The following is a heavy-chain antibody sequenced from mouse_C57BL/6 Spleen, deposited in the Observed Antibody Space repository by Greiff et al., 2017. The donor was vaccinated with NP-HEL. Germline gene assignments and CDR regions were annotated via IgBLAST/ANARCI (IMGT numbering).Heavy chain of an antibody. V-gene: IGHV1-64*01. Sequence: QVQLQQPGAELVKPGASVKLSCKASGYTFTSYWMHWVKQRPGQGLEWIGMIHPNSGSTNYNEKFKSKATLTVDKSSSTAYMQLSSLTSEDSSGYYGARGGGSNYAFDYWGKGTTLTVSS. CDR3: ARGGGSNYAFDY. J-gene: IGHJ2*01. CDR2: IHPNSGST. D-gene: IGHD2-5*01. CDR1: GYTFTSYW.